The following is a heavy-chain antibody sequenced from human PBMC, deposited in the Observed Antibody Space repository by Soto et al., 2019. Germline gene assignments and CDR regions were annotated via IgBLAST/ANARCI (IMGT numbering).Heavy chain of an antibody. CDR2: LSPSGST. J-gene: IGHJ4*02. CDR3: ARATQYYSGGKCYSKIDY. D-gene: IGHD2-15*01. Sequence: QLQLQESGPGLLKPSETLSVTCTVSGGSISNNDYHWDWIRQPPGRGLEWIGSLSPSGSTLYNPSLTSPKSIPGVTSKNPFSPKLSSVTAADTSVYFCARATQYYSGGKCYSKIDYWGRGTLVSVSS. V-gene: IGHV4-39*01. CDR1: GGSISNNDYH.